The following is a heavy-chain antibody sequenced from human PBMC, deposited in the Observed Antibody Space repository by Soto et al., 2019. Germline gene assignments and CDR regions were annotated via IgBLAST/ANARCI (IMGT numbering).Heavy chain of an antibody. CDR1: GVSLRSSAYS. Sequence: PSETLSLTCAVYGVSLRSSAYSLRWIRQPPGKGLEWIGFIYQSGSTYYNPSLKSRVTMSLDRPKNQFSLKLSSVTAADTAVYYCARELLFYDSDGFSWDDAFDIWGQGTMVTVSS. CDR2: IYQSGST. V-gene: IGHV4-30-2*01. J-gene: IGHJ3*02. D-gene: IGHD3-22*01. CDR3: ARELLFYDSDGFSWDDAFDI.